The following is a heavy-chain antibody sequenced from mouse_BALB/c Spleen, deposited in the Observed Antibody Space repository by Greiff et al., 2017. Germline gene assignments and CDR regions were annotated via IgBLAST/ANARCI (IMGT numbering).Heavy chain of an antibody. D-gene: IGHD2-1*01. Sequence: VQLQQPGAELVMPGASVKMSCKASGYTFTDYWMHWVKQRPGQGLEWIGAIDTSDSYTSYNQKFKGKATLTVDESSSTAYMQLSSLTSEDSAVYYCARTDYGNYPWFAYWGQGTLVTVSA. CDR2: IDTSDSYT. J-gene: IGHJ3*01. CDR3: ARTDYGNYPWFAY. V-gene: IGHV1-69*01. CDR1: GYTFTDYW.